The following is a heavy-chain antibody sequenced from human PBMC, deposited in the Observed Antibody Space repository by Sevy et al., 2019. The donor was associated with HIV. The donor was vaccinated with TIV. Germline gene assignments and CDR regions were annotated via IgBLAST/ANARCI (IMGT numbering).Heavy chain of an antibody. J-gene: IGHJ4*02. Sequence: GGSLRLSCTASGFTFGDYWMNWVRQAPGKGLEWVGNIKEDGSETNNVDSVKGRFTISRDNAKNSLYLQMNSLRAEDTAVYYCAKGVDSWGQGTLVTVSS. D-gene: IGHD6-13*01. V-gene: IGHV3-7*01. CDR2: IKEDGSET. CDR3: AKGVDS. CDR1: GFTFGDYW.